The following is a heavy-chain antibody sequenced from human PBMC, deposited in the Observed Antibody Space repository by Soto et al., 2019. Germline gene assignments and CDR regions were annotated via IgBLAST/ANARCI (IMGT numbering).Heavy chain of an antibody. CDR2: IYSGGST. Sequence: EVQLVETGGGLIQPGGSLRLSCAASGFTVSSNYMSWVRQAPGKGLEWVSVIYSGGSTYYADSVKGRFTISRDNSKNTLYLQMNILRAEDTAVYYCARAVYDSSGSQDYWGQGTLVTVAS. J-gene: IGHJ4*02. D-gene: IGHD3-22*01. V-gene: IGHV3-53*02. CDR3: ARAVYDSSGSQDY. CDR1: GFTVSSNY.